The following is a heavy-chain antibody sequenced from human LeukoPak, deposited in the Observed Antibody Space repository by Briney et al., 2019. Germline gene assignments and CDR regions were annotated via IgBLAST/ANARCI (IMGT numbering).Heavy chain of an antibody. CDR2: INQDGSAK. Sequence: GGSLRLSCAASGFTFSNYWMTWVRQAPGKGLEWVANINQDGSAKYYDYSVKGRFTISRDNAENSLYLQMNSLRAEDTAVYYCARDVGYNRFDYWGQGTLVTVSS. D-gene: IGHD5-24*01. CDR3: ARDVGYNRFDY. J-gene: IGHJ4*02. CDR1: GFTFSNYW. V-gene: IGHV3-7*01.